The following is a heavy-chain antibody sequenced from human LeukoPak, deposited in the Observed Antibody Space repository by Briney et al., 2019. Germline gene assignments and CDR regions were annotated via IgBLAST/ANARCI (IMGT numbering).Heavy chain of an antibody. Sequence: GGSLRLSCAASGFIFNTYWMSWVRQAPGKGLEWVAIINEDRDVTYYVDSVKGRFTISRDNARNSLYLQMNSLRVEDTAVYYCAGERHTAASYNWYDPWGQGTLVAVSS. D-gene: IGHD2-21*02. V-gene: IGHV3-7*01. J-gene: IGHJ5*02. CDR1: GFIFNTYW. CDR2: INEDRDVT. CDR3: AGERHTAASYNWYDP.